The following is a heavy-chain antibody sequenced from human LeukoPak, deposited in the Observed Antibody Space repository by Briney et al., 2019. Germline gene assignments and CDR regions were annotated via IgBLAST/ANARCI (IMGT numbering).Heavy chain of an antibody. V-gene: IGHV3-23*01. J-gene: IGHJ4*02. CDR1: GCTFSTYA. Sequence: GGSLSLSCAASGCTFSTYAMRWVRQAPGKGLEWVSSISGSGDATYYADSVKGRFTISRDNSKNTRYLQMNSLRAEDTAVYYCADSNYWYPNAYWGQGTLVTVSS. D-gene: IGHD4-11*01. CDR3: ADSNYWYPNAY. CDR2: ISGSGDAT.